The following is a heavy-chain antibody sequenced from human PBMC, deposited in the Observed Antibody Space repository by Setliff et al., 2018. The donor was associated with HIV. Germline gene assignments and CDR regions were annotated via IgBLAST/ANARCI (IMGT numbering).Heavy chain of an antibody. J-gene: IGHJ4*02. V-gene: IGHV3-30*04. CDR3: AKVRAWAYFDY. Sequence: GGSLRLSCAASGFTFRNHAMHWVRQAPGKGLEWVAVISYDGSNKFYADSVKGRFTISRDNSKNTLYLQMNSLRAEDTAVYYCAKVRAWAYFDYWGQGTLVTVSS. D-gene: IGHD1-26*01. CDR1: GFTFRNHA. CDR2: ISYDGSNK.